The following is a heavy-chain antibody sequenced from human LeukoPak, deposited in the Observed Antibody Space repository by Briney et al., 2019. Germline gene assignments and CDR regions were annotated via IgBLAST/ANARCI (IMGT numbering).Heavy chain of an antibody. V-gene: IGHV3-21*01. CDR3: ARESELFPAGDY. Sequence: PGGSLRLSCAASGFTFSSYAMSWVRQAPGKGLEWVSSISSSSYIYYADSVKGRFTISRDNAKNSLYLQMNNLRAEDTAVYYCARESELFPAGDYWGQGTLVTVSS. CDR2: ISSSSYI. J-gene: IGHJ4*02. D-gene: IGHD3-10*01. CDR1: GFTFSSYA.